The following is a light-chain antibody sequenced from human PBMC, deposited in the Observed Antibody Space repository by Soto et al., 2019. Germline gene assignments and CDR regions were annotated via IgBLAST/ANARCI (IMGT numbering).Light chain of an antibody. CDR2: YAS. CDR1: QSISRW. Sequence: DIQMTQSPSSLSASVGDRVTITCRASQSISRWLVWYQQKPGKAPKLLIYYASILKSGVPSRFSGSGSGTEFTLTISSLQPDDFATYYCQQYNGYSTWTFGQGTKVDIK. V-gene: IGKV1-5*01. CDR3: QQYNGYSTWT. J-gene: IGKJ1*01.